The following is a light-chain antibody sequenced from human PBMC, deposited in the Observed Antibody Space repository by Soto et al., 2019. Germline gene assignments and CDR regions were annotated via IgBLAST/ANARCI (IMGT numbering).Light chain of an antibody. CDR3: CSFALRSTLI. CDR1: SSDVGNYNL. Sequence: QPASVSGSPGQSITISCTGTSSDVGNYNLVSWYQQYPGKAPKLMIYEGGKRPSGVSNRFSGSKSGNTASLTISGLQAEDEADYYCCSFALRSTLIFGGGTKLTVL. V-gene: IGLV2-23*01. CDR2: EGG. J-gene: IGLJ2*01.